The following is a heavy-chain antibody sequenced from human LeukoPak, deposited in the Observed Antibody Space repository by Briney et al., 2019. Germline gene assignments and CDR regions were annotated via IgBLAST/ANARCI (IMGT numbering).Heavy chain of an antibody. V-gene: IGHV3-30*02. CDR3: AKDGSPWDLPHFDY. Sequence: GGSLRLSCAASGFSFGDYGMHWVRQAPGKGLEWVAFIRYDGSNKYYADSVKGRFTISRDNSKNRLYLQMNSLRAEDTAVYYCAKDGSPWDLPHFDYWGQGTLVTVSS. D-gene: IGHD1-26*01. J-gene: IGHJ4*02. CDR1: GFSFGDYG. CDR2: IRYDGSNK.